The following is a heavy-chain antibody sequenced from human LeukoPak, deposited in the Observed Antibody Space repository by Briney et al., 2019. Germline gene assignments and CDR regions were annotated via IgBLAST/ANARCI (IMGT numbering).Heavy chain of an antibody. Sequence: GGSLRLSCAASGFTFSSYAMHWVRQAPGKGLEWVAAISYDGSNKYYADSVKGRFTISRDNSKNTLYLQMNSLRAEDTAVYYCARDWIQGGSGSYFDYWGQGTLVTVSS. CDR2: ISYDGSNK. D-gene: IGHD3-10*01. CDR3: ARDWIQGGSGSYFDY. CDR1: GFTFSSYA. V-gene: IGHV3-30*04. J-gene: IGHJ4*02.